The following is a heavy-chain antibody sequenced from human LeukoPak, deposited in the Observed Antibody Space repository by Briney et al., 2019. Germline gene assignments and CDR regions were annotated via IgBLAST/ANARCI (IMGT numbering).Heavy chain of an antibody. CDR1: GGSISSYY. CDR3: ARDWRSGYYLSWFDP. Sequence: SETLSLTCTVSGGSISSYYWSWIRQPAGKGLEWIGRIYTSGSTNYNPSLKSRVTMSVDTSKNQFSLKLSSVTAVDTAVYYCARDWRSGYYLSWFDPWGQGTLVTVSS. J-gene: IGHJ5*02. D-gene: IGHD3-22*01. V-gene: IGHV4-4*07. CDR2: IYTSGST.